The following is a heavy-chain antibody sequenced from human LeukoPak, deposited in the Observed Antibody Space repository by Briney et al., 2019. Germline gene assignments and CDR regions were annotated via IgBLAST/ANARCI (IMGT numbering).Heavy chain of an antibody. CDR3: ARARREYSYGYRPNEMGHYFDH. V-gene: IGHV4-39*07. Sequence: SGTLSLTCTVSGGSISSSSYYWGWIRQPPGKGLEWIGSIYYSGNTYYNPSLKSRVTISVDTSKNQFSLKLSSVTAADTAVYYCARARREYSYGYRPNEMGHYFDHWGQGTLVTVSS. CDR1: GGSISSSSYY. D-gene: IGHD5-18*01. J-gene: IGHJ4*02. CDR2: IYYSGNT.